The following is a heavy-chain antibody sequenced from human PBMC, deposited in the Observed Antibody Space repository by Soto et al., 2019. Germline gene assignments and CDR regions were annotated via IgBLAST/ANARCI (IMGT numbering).Heavy chain of an antibody. CDR2: MYSSGSP. J-gene: IGHJ4*02. Sequence: PSETLSLTCTVSGDSISSSSDYWGWIRQPPGKGLEWIGNMYSSGSPYYNPSLKSRVTISVDTSKNQFSLKLSSVTAADTAVYYCAREQRINCCGDCRPVCFGYWAQGTLV. V-gene: IGHV4-39*02. D-gene: IGHD2-21*02. CDR3: AREQRINCCGDCRPVCFGY. CDR1: GDSISSSSDY.